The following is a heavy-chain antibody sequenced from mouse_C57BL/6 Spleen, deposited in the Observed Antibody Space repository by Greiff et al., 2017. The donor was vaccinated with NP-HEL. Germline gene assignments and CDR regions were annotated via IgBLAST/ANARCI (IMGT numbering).Heavy chain of an antibody. CDR2: IYPGSGST. D-gene: IGHD1-1*01. CDR1: GYTFTSYW. V-gene: IGHV1-55*01. CDR3: ARGTTVVAKDWFAY. Sequence: QVQLKESGAELVKPGASVKMSCKASGYTFTSYWITWVKQRPGQGLEWIGDIYPGSGSTNYNEKFKSKATLTVGTSSSTAYMQLSSLTSEDSAVYYCARGTTVVAKDWFAYWGQGTLVTVSA. J-gene: IGHJ3*01.